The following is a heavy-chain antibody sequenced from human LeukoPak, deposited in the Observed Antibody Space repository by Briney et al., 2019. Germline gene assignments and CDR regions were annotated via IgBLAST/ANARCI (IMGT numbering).Heavy chain of an antibody. Sequence: ASVKLSCKASGGTFSSYAISWVRQAPGQGLEWMGRIIPILGIANYAQKFQGRVTITADKSTSTAYMELSSLRSEDTAVYYCARVGYYDSSALAGWGQGTTVTVSS. D-gene: IGHD3-22*01. CDR1: GGTFSSYA. J-gene: IGHJ6*02. V-gene: IGHV1-69*04. CDR3: ARVGYYDSSALAG. CDR2: IIPILGIA.